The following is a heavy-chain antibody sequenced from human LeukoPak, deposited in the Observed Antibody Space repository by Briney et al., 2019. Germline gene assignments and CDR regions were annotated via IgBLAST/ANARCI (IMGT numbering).Heavy chain of an antibody. CDR2: IYPGDSDT. CDR1: GXSFTNYW. D-gene: IGHD6-19*01. J-gene: IGHJ3*02. CDR3: ARTGYSSGWYGSFDI. V-gene: IGHV5-51*01. Sequence: GESLKISCKGSGXSFTNYWIGWVRQMSGKGLEWMGVIYPGDSDTRYSPSFQGQVTISADKSIITAYLQWSSLKASDTAMYYCARTGYSSGWYGSFDIWGQGTLVTVSS.